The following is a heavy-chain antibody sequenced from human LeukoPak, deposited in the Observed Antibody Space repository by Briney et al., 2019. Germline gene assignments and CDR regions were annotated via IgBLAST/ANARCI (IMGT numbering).Heavy chain of an antibody. CDR1: GGSFSGYY. J-gene: IGHJ6*03. V-gene: IGHV4-34*01. Sequence: SETLSLTCAVYGGSFSGYYWSWIRQPPGKGLEWIGEINRSGSTNYNPSLKSRVTISVDTSKNQFSLKLSSVTAADTAVYYCARGVVVGYRVSGSGWSGYYYYYMDVWGKGTTVTVSS. D-gene: IGHD6-19*01. CDR2: INRSGST. CDR3: ARGVVVGYRVSGSGWSGYYYYYMDV.